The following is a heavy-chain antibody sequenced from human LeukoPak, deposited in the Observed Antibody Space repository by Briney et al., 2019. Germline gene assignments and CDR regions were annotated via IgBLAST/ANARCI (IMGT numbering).Heavy chain of an antibody. V-gene: IGHV1-2*02. D-gene: IGHD6-13*01. Sequence: ASVKVSCKASGGTFSSYAISWVRQAPGQGLEWMGWINPNSGGTNYAQKFQGRVTMTRDTSISTAYMELSRLRSDDTAVYYCARDVGIAAAGYYYYYMDVWGKGTTVTVSS. CDR2: INPNSGGT. CDR1: GGTFSSYA. J-gene: IGHJ6*03. CDR3: ARDVGIAAAGYYYYYMDV.